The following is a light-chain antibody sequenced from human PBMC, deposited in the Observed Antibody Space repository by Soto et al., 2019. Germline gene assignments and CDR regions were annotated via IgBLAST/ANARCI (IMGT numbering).Light chain of an antibody. Sequence: QAVVTQPPSVSGAPGQTITISCTGSRSNIGAGYDVHWYQQLPGRAPKLLIYGNNNRPSGVPDRFSGSKSGTSGSLAITGLRGEDEADYHCQSYDSSLTKAVFGGGTKLTVL. CDR2: GNN. CDR3: QSYDSSLTKAV. V-gene: IGLV1-40*01. CDR1: RSNIGAGYD. J-gene: IGLJ2*01.